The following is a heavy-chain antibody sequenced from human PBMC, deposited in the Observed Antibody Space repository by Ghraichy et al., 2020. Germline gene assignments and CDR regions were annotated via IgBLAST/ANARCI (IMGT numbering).Heavy chain of an antibody. CDR2: IYYSGST. CDR3: ARDRIGDYYDSSGLDY. Sequence: SETLSLTCTVSGGSISSYYWSWIRQPPGKGLEWIGYIYYSGSTNYNPSLKSRVTISVDTSKNQFSLKLSSVTAADTAVYYCARDRIGDYYDSSGLDYWGQGTLVTVSS. CDR1: GGSISSYY. V-gene: IGHV4-59*01. D-gene: IGHD3-22*01. J-gene: IGHJ4*02.